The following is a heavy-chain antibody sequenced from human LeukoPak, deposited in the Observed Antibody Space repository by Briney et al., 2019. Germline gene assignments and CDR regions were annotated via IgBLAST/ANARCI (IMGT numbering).Heavy chain of an antibody. V-gene: IGHV1-2*02. CDR3: ARRLTGVDY. D-gene: IGHD7-27*01. CDR1: GYTFTAYY. Sequence: ASVKVSCKASGYTFTAYYMNWVRQAPGQGLKWMGWINPNSGGTNYAQNLQGRVTMTRDTSISTIYMELNSLRSDDTAVYYCARRLTGVDYWGQGTQVTVSS. CDR2: INPNSGGT. J-gene: IGHJ4*02.